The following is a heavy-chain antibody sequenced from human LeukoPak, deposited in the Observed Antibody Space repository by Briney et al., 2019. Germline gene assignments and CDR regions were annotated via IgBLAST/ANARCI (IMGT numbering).Heavy chain of an antibody. J-gene: IGHJ5*02. CDR2: INHSGST. D-gene: IGHD3-10*01. CDR3: ARASQGLWFRYWFDP. V-gene: IGHV4-34*01. CDR1: GGSFSGYY. Sequence: PSETLSLTCAVYGGSFSGYYWSWIRQPPGKRLEWIGEINHSGSTNYNPSLKSRVTISVDTSKNQFSLKLSSVTAADTAVYYCARASQGLWFRYWFDPWGQGTLVTVSS.